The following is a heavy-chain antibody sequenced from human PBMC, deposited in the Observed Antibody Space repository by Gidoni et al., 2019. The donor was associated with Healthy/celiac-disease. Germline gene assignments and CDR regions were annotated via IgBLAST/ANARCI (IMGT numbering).Heavy chain of an antibody. CDR1: GFTFSSDE. CDR2: ISSSGSTI. Sequence: EVQLVESGGGLVQPGGSLRLSCAASGFTFSSDEMNWVRQAPGKGLEWVSYISSSGSTIYYADSVKGRFTISRDNAKNSLYLQMNSLRAEDTAVYYCARVGTYSGSDQAFDIWGQGTMVTVSS. CDR3: ARVGTYSGSDQAFDI. D-gene: IGHD1-26*01. J-gene: IGHJ3*02. V-gene: IGHV3-48*03.